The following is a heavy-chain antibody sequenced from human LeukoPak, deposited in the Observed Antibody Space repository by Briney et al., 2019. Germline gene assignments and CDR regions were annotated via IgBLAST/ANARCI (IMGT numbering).Heavy chain of an antibody. CDR1: GFTFSSYS. J-gene: IGHJ6*04. D-gene: IGHD1-26*01. Sequence: PGGSLRLSCAASGFTFSSYSMNWVRQAPGKGLEWVSSISSSSSYIYYADSVKGRFTISRDNAKNSVYLQMNSLRVEDAAVYYCARDSGTYGYYMDVWGKGTTVTVSS. V-gene: IGHV3-21*06. CDR3: ARDSGTYGYYMDV. CDR2: ISSSSSYI.